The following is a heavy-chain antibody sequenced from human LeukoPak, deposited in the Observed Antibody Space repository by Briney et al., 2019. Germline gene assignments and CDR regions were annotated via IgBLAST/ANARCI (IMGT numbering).Heavy chain of an antibody. V-gene: IGHV5-51*01. CDR2: IYPGDSDT. CDR1: GYSFTSYW. D-gene: IGHD3-16*02. Sequence: GESLKISCKGSGYSFTSYWIGWVRQMPGKGLEWRGIIYPGDSDTRYSPSFQGQVTISAHKSISTAYLQWSSLKASDTAMYYCARQISQDYVWGSYRPIDAFDIWGQGTMVTVSS. J-gene: IGHJ3*02. CDR3: ARQISQDYVWGSYRPIDAFDI.